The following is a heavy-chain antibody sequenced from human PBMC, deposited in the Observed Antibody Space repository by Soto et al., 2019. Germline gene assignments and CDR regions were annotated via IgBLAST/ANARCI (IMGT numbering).Heavy chain of an antibody. V-gene: IGHV3-23*01. Sequence: QPGGSLRLSCAASGFKFSNYAMSWVRQAPGKGLEWVSLISATGVGTYYADSVKGRFTISRDNSHNTLYLQVHSLTAEDTAVYYCAKDRRPGGNSAFCFDLWAQGAQVX. J-gene: IGHJ5*02. D-gene: IGHD3-16*01. CDR2: ISATGVGT. CDR1: GFKFSNYA. CDR3: AKDRRPGGNSAFCFDL.